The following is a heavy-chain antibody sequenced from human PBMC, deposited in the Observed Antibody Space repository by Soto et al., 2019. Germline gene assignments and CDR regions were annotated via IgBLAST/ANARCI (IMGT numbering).Heavy chain of an antibody. V-gene: IGHV1-69*01. Sequence: QVQLVQSGAEVKRPGSSVKVSCRASGGTFSSYGVSWVRQAPGQGLEWMGGIIPLSHTAHYAQNFQGRVPIAADGSTNTAFMEVTTLRSEDTAVYYCARGPTFDECSSDTGCRTYYFGMDVWGQGTTVTVSS. CDR2: IIPLSHTA. D-gene: IGHD2-2*01. J-gene: IGHJ6*02. CDR3: ARGPTFDECSSDTGCRTYYFGMDV. CDR1: GGTFSSYG.